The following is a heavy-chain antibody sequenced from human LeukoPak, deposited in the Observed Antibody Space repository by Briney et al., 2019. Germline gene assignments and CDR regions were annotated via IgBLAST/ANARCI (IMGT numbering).Heavy chain of an antibody. J-gene: IGHJ4*02. D-gene: IGHD6-13*01. CDR3: ARDGGSSRIFDY. V-gene: IGHV4-59*01. Sequence: PSETLSLTCIVSGGSISSYYWSWIRQPPGKGLEWIGYIYYTGSTNYNPSLKSRVTISVDTSKNQFSLKLSSVTAADTAVYYCARDGGSSRIFDYWGQGTLVTVSS. CDR1: GGSISSYY. CDR2: IYYTGST.